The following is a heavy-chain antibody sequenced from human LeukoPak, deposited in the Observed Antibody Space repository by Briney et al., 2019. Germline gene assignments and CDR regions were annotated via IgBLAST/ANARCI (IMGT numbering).Heavy chain of an antibody. D-gene: IGHD3-10*01. J-gene: IGHJ4*02. CDR2: ISHDRSNN. CDR1: GFTFSSYA. CDR3: ARDLSGSYMADY. V-gene: IGHV3-30-3*01. Sequence: PGGSLRLSCVVSGFTFSSYAVHWARQAPGKGLEWVAVISHDRSNNCHADSVKGRFTISRDNSKNTLYLQMNSLRVEDTAVYYCARDLSGSYMADYWGQGTLVTVSS.